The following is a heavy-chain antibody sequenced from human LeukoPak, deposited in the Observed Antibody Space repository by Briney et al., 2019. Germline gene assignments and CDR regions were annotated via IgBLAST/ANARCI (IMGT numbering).Heavy chain of an antibody. Sequence: PSETLSLTCTVSGGSINNYYWSWIRQPPGKGLEWIGNIYYNGSTYYNPSLKSRVTISVDTSKNQFSLKLSSVTAADTAVYYCAATNYYYYYMDVWGKGTTVTVSS. J-gene: IGHJ6*03. CDR2: IYYNGST. V-gene: IGHV4-59*04. CDR3: AATNYYYYYMDV. CDR1: GGSINNYY.